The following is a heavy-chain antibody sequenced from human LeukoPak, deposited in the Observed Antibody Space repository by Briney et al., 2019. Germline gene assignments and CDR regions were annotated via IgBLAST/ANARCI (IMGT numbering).Heavy chain of an antibody. J-gene: IGHJ4*02. CDR3: AKGGGNYYDSSGYYLNY. V-gene: IGHV3-30*18. D-gene: IGHD3-22*01. Sequence: GGSLRLSCAASGFTFSSYGMHWVRQAPGKGLEWVAVISYDGSNKYYADSVKGRFTISRDNSKNTLYLQMNSLRAEDTAVYYCAKGGGNYYDSSGYYLNYWGQGTLVTVSS. CDR1: GFTFSSYG. CDR2: ISYDGSNK.